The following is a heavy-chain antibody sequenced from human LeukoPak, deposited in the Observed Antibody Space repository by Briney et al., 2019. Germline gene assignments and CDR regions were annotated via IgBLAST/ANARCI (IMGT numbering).Heavy chain of an antibody. CDR1: GFTFSTYG. CDR3: ARVPYGSGTYTDY. V-gene: IGHV3-30*19. D-gene: IGHD3-10*01. Sequence: GALRLSCAASGFTFSTYGMHWVRQAPGKGLEWVAVITYDGSNKNYADSVKGRFTISRDNSKNTLYVQMNSLRAEDTAVYYCARVPYGSGTYTDYWGQGTLVTVSS. CDR2: ITYDGSNK. J-gene: IGHJ4*02.